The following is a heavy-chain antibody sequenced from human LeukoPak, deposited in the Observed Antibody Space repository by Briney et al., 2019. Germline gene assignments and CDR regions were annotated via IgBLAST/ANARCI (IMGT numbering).Heavy chain of an antibody. CDR2: IKSNSGGT. J-gene: IGHJ4*02. CDR3: ASTSLLWFGVRSFDY. CDR1: GYTFSDYY. V-gene: IGHV1-2*02. D-gene: IGHD3-10*01. Sequence: ASVKVSCKASGYTFSDYYMHWVRQAPGQGLEWMGWIKSNSGGTKYAQKFQGRVTMTRDTSISTAYMELSSLRSDDTAVYYCASTSLLWFGVRSFDYWGQGTLVTVSS.